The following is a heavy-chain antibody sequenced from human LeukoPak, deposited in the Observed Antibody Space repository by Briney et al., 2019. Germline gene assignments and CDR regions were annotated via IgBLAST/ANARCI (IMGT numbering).Heavy chain of an antibody. V-gene: IGHV4-30-4*01. D-gene: IGHD6-13*01. CDR1: GGSISSGDYY. CDR3: ARDSSSWSPLGYYYYYGMDV. J-gene: IGHJ6*02. CDR2: IYYSGST. Sequence: SQTLSLTCTVSGGSISSGDYYWSWIRRPPGKGLEWIGYIYYSGSTYYNPSLKSRVTISVDTSKNQFSLKLSSVTAADTAVYYCARDSSSWSPLGYYYYYGMDVWGQGTTVTVSS.